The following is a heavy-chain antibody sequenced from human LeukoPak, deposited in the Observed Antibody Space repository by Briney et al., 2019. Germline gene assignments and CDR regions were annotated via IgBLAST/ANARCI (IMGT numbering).Heavy chain of an antibody. CDR1: GYTFTSYG. V-gene: IGHV1-18*01. Sequence: ASVKVSCKASGYTFTSYGISWVRQAPGQGLEWMGWISAYNGNTNYAQKLQGRVTMTTDTSTSTAYMELRSLRSDDTAVYYCARAESYDFWSTPGDYYYMDVWGKGTTVTVSS. CDR3: ARAESYDFWSTPGDYYYMDV. D-gene: IGHD3-3*01. CDR2: ISAYNGNT. J-gene: IGHJ6*03.